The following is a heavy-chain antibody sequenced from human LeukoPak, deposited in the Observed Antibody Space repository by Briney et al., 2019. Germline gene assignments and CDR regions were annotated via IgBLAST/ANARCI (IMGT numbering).Heavy chain of an antibody. CDR1: GGSIGDYH. J-gene: IGHJ3*02. CDR2: IHNTGST. V-gene: IGHV4-4*07. Sequence: SETLSLTCTVSGGSIGDYHWNWTRQPAGKGLEWIGRIHNTGSTDYNPSLKSRVIMSVDTPKNQFSLKLSSVTAADTAVYYCARQNVFDIWGQGTVVTVSS. D-gene: IGHD2/OR15-2a*01. CDR3: ARQNVFDI.